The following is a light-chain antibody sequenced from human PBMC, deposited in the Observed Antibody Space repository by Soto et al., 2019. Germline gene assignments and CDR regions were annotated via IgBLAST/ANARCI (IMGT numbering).Light chain of an antibody. CDR2: EVS. V-gene: IGLV2-23*02. CDR1: SSDVGGYNY. Sequence: QSVLTQPASVSGSPGQSVTISCTGTSSDVGGYNYVSWYQQHPGKAPKVMIYEVSNRPSGVPDRFSGSKSGYTASLTISGLQAEDEADYHCCSYAGGSTYVFGTGTKVTVL. CDR3: CSYAGGSTYV. J-gene: IGLJ1*01.